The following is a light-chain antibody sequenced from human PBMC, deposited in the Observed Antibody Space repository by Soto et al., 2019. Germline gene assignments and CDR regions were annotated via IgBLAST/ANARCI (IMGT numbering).Light chain of an antibody. J-gene: IGKJ3*01. V-gene: IGKV3-20*01. CDR1: QSVSSSY. CDR2: GAS. Sequence: EIVLTQSPGTLSFSPGERATLSCRASQSVSSSYLAWYQQKPGQAPRLLIYGASSRATGIPDRVSCSGSGRDFTLTISRLEPEDFAVYYCQQYGSSIFTFGPGTKGDIK. CDR3: QQYGSSIFT.